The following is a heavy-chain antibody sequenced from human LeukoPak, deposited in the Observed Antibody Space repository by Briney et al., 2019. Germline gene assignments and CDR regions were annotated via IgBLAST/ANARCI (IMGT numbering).Heavy chain of an antibody. J-gene: IGHJ4*02. V-gene: IGHV1-18*01. D-gene: IGHD1-26*01. CDR1: GYTFTSYG. CDR2: ISAYNGNT. Sequence: ASVKVSCKASGYTFTSYGISWVRQAPGQGLEWMGWISAYNGNTNYAQMLQGRVTMTTDTSTSTAYMELRSLRSDDTAVYYCARDFNIRAGSLPGGYWGQGTLVTVSS. CDR3: ARDFNIRAGSLPGGY.